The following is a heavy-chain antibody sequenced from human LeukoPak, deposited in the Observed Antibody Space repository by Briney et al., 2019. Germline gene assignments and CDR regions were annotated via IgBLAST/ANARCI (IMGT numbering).Heavy chain of an antibody. J-gene: IGHJ4*02. CDR2: ISDSGDTT. CDR3: AKDARRSDGWYFFDH. CDR1: GFAFSSQA. D-gene: IGHD6-19*01. Sequence: GGSLRLSCAASGFAFSSQAMGWVRQAPGKGLEWVSVISDSGDTTYYADSVKARFTISRDNSKNTLYLQMNSLRAEDTAIYYCAKDARRSDGWYFFDHWGQGALVTVSS. V-gene: IGHV3-23*01.